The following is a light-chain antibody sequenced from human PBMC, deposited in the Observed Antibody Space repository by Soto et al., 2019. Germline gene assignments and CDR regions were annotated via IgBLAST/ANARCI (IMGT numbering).Light chain of an antibody. CDR1: QYVISSY. Sequence: EIVVTRSLGTLSRSLGYRGTXSYRASQYVISSYLAWYQQKPRHAPRLLIYVASRRATGIPDRLSGSGSGTDFTLTISRLEPEDFAMYYCQQYYNPPWTFGQGTKVDIK. CDR2: VAS. CDR3: QQYYNPPWT. J-gene: IGKJ1*01. V-gene: IGKV3-20*01.